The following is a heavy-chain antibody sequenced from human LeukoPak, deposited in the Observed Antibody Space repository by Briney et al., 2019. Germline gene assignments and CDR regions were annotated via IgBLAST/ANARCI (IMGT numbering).Heavy chain of an antibody. V-gene: IGHV3-48*04. CDR2: ISSSSSTI. Sequence: GGSLRLSCAASGFTFSSYSMDWVRQAPGKGLEWVSYISSSSSTIYYADSVKGRFTISTDNAKTSLYLQMNSLRADDTAVYYCASITSYGGRDRGFDYWGQGTLVTVSS. J-gene: IGHJ4*02. CDR1: GFTFSSYS. CDR3: ASITSYGGRDRGFDY. D-gene: IGHD1-26*01.